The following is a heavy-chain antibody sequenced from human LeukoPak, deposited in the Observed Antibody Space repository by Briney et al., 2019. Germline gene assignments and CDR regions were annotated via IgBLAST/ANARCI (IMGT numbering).Heavy chain of an antibody. V-gene: IGHV3-30*02. D-gene: IGHD4-17*01. CDR3: AKGDDYGASTRLPKYNWFDP. CDR2: IRYDGNNK. J-gene: IGHJ5*02. Sequence: PGGSLRLSCAGSGFTFSTCAMHWVRQAPGKGLEWVALIRYDGNNKYYADSVKGRFTISRDNSKDTLYLEMNSLRADDTAVYYCAKGDDYGASTRLPKYNWFDPWGQGTLVTVSS. CDR1: GFTFSTCA.